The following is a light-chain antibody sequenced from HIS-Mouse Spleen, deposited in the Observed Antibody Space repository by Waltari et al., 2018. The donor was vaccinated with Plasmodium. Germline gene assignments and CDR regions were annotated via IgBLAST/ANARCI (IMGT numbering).Light chain of an antibody. Sequence: EIVLTQSPGTLSLSPGERATVSCRASQSVSSRDLAWYQQKPGQAPRLLIYGASSRATGIPDRFSGSGSGTDFTLTISRLEPEDFAVYYCQQYGSSPYTFGQGTKLEIK. CDR2: GAS. CDR3: QQYGSSPYT. CDR1: QSVSSRD. J-gene: IGKJ2*01. V-gene: IGKV3-20*01.